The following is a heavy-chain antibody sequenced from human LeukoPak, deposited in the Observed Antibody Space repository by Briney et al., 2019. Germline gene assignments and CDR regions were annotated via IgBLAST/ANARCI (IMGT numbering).Heavy chain of an antibody. J-gene: IGHJ6*03. CDR2: INNDGSST. Sequence: GGSLRLSCGTSGFTFSSYWMHWVRQAPGKGLVWVSRINNDGSSTLYAQKFQGRVTMTRDMSTTTDYMGLSSLRSEDTAVYYCARGDPFQAAAGFRYYYYYMDVWGKGTTVTISS. CDR1: GFTFSSYW. V-gene: IGHV3-74*01. CDR3: ARGDPFQAAAGFRYYYYYMDV. D-gene: IGHD6-13*01.